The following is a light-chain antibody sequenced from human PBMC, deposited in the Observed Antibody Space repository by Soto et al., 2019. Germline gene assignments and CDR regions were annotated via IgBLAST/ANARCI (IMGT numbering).Light chain of an antibody. CDR2: GAS. V-gene: IGKV3-20*01. J-gene: IGKJ1*01. CDR1: QSVSSSY. CDR3: QQYSHWPQT. Sequence: EIVLTQSPGTLSLSPGERATLSCRASQSVSSSYLAWYQQKPGQAPRLLIYGASSRATGIPDRFSGSGSGTDFTLTISRLEPEDFAVYYCQQYSHWPQTFGQGTKVDI.